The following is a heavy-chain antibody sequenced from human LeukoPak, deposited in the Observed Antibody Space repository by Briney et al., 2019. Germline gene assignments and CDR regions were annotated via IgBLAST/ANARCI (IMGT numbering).Heavy chain of an antibody. CDR1: GFTFSSYA. V-gene: IGHV3-23*01. D-gene: IGHD3-16*01. CDR3: ARMRGLPLYYYYYMDV. CDR2: ISGSGGST. Sequence: SGGSLRLSCAASGFTFSSYAMSWVRQAPGKGLEWVSAISGSGGSTYYADSVKGRFTISRDNSKNTLYLQMNSLRAEDTAVYYCARMRGLPLYYYYYMDVWGKGTTVTVSS. J-gene: IGHJ6*03.